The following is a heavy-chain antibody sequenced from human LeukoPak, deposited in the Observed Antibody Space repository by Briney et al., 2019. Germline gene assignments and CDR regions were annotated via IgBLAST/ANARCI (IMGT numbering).Heavy chain of an antibody. D-gene: IGHD3-10*02. V-gene: IGHV3-66*01. CDR1: GFTVSSNY. CDR2: IYSGGGT. CDR3: AELGITMIGGV. Sequence: GSLRLSCAASGFTVSSNYMSWVRQAPGKGLEWVSVIYSGGGTYYADSVKGRFTISRDNAKNSLYLQMNSLRAEDTAVYYCAELGITMIGGVWGKGTMVTISS. J-gene: IGHJ6*04.